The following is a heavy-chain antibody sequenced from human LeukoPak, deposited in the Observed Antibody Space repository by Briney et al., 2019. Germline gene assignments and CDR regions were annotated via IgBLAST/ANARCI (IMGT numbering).Heavy chain of an antibody. Sequence: ASVKVSCKASGYTFTGYYMHRVRQAPGQGLEWMGWINPNSGGTNYAQKFQGRVTMTRDTSISTAYMELSRLRSDDTAVYYCARALEFTSCYPHWGQGTLVTVSS. CDR3: ARALEFTSCYPH. J-gene: IGHJ4*02. CDR2: INPNSGGT. V-gene: IGHV1-2*02. CDR1: GYTFTGYY. D-gene: IGHD2-2*01.